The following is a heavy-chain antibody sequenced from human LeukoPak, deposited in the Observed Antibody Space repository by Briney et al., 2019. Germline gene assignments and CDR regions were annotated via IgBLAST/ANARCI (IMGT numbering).Heavy chain of an antibody. CDR2: ISWNSGSI. CDR3: AKDGYGSGSFMGLFDY. Sequence: PGRSLRLSCAASGFTFDDYAMHWVRQAPGKGLEWVSGISWNSGSIGYADSVKGRFTISRDSAKNSLYLQMNSLRAEDTALYYCAKDGYGSGSFMGLFDYWGQGTLVTVSS. J-gene: IGHJ4*02. D-gene: IGHD3-10*01. V-gene: IGHV3-9*01. CDR1: GFTFDDYA.